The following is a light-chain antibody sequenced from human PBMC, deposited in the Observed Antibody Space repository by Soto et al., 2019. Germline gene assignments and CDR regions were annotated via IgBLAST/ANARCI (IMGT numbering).Light chain of an antibody. CDR1: QSISSY. J-gene: IGKJ1*01. CDR2: AAS. CDR3: QQSYNTLSWT. V-gene: IGKV1-39*01. Sequence: DIQMTQSPSSLSASVGDRVTITCRASQSISSYLNWYRQKSGSAPELLVYAASKLQSGVPLRFRASGSGTTFTLTIISLQPDDFATYYCQQSYNTLSWTFGQGTKVEMK.